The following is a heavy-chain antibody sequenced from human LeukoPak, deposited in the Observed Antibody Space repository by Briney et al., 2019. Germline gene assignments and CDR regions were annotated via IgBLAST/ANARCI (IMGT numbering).Heavy chain of an antibody. D-gene: IGHD6-6*01. CDR3: ASLSIAARPSYFDY. J-gene: IGHJ4*02. CDR1: GYTFTSYY. Sequence: ASVKVSCKASGYTFTSYYMHWVRQAPGQGLEWMGWINPNSGGTNYAQKFQGRVTMTRDTSISTAYMELSRLRSDDTAVYYCASLSIAARPSYFDYWGQGTLVTVSS. V-gene: IGHV1-2*02. CDR2: INPNSGGT.